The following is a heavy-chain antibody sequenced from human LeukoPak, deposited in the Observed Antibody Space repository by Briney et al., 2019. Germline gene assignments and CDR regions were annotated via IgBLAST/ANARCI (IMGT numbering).Heavy chain of an antibody. Sequence: PGGSLRLSCAASGFTFSSYGMHWVRQAPGKGLEWVAVIWYDGSIKYYADSVKGRFTISRDNSKNTLYLQMNSLRAEDTAVYYCARDRYYGSGSYYTNYYYYYGMDVWGKGTTVTVSS. V-gene: IGHV3-33*01. CDR2: IWYDGSIK. CDR1: GFTFSSYG. CDR3: ARDRYYGSGSYYTNYYYYYGMDV. J-gene: IGHJ6*04. D-gene: IGHD3-10*01.